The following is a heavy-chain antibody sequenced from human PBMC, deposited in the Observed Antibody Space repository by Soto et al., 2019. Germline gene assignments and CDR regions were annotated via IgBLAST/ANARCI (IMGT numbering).Heavy chain of an antibody. Sequence: PGGSLRLSCAASGFTFSSYGMHWVRQAPGKGLEWVAVIWYDGSNKYYADSVKGRFTISRDNSKNTLYLQMNSLRAEDTAVYYCARDQREHYCDILTGYYPWRYYYYGMDVWGQGTTVTVSS. D-gene: IGHD3-9*01. CDR2: IWYDGSNK. V-gene: IGHV3-33*01. CDR1: GFTFSSYG. J-gene: IGHJ6*02. CDR3: ARDQREHYCDILTGYYPWRYYYYGMDV.